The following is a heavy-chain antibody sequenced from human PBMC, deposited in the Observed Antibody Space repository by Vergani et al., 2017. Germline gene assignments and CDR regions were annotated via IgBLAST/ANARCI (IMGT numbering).Heavy chain of an antibody. CDR3: ARDRFERGYRYGWAYYYYGMDV. Sequence: EVQLVESGGGLVQPGGSLRLSCAASGFTVSSNYMSWVRQAPGKGLEWVSVIYSGGSTYYADSVKGRFTISRDNSKNTLYLQMNSLRAEDTAGYYCARDRFERGYRYGWAYYYYGMDVWGQGTTVTVAS. CDR1: GFTVSSNY. J-gene: IGHJ6*02. D-gene: IGHD5-18*01. CDR2: IYSGGST. V-gene: IGHV3-66*02.